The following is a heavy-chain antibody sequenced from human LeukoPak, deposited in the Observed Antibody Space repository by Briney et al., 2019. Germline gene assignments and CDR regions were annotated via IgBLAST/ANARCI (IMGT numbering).Heavy chain of an antibody. J-gene: IGHJ4*02. CDR3: ANRRGSYGDFDY. D-gene: IGHD1-26*01. CDR2: ISGSGGST. CDR1: GFTFSSYA. Sequence: GGSLRLSCAASGFTFSSYAMSWVRQAPGKGLEWVSAISGSGGSTYYADSVKGRFTISRDNSKNTLYLQTNSLRAEDTAVYYCANRRGSYGDFDYWGQGTLVTVSS. V-gene: IGHV3-23*01.